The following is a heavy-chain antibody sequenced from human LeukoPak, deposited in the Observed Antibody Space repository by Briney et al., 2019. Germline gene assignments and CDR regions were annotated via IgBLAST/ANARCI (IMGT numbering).Heavy chain of an antibody. CDR2: IIPIFGTA. J-gene: IGHJ4*02. D-gene: IGHD6-19*01. CDR1: GGTFSSYA. V-gene: IGHV1-69*13. CDR3: ARAPLIAVAGRELRSGFDY. Sequence: ASVKVSCKASGGTFSSYAISWVRQAPGQGLEWMGGIIPIFGTANYAQKFQGRVTITADESTSTAYMELSSLRSEDTAVYYCARAPLIAVAGRELRSGFDYWGQGILVTVSS.